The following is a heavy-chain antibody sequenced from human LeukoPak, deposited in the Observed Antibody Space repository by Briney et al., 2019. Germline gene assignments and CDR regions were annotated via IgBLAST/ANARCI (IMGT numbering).Heavy chain of an antibody. V-gene: IGHV4-30-4*01. Sequence: SETLSLTCTVSGGSISSGDYYWSWIRQPPGKGLEWIGYIYYSWSTYYNPSLKSRVTISADPSKNQFALELSSVTAADTPVYYCARDERDDRSAWGQGTLVTVSS. CDR1: GGSISSGDYY. D-gene: IGHD3-22*01. J-gene: IGHJ1*01. CDR2: IYYSWST. CDR3: ARDERDDRSA.